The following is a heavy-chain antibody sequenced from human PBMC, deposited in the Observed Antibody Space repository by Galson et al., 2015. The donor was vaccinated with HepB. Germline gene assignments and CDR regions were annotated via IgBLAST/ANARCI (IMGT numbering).Heavy chain of an antibody. Sequence: SLRLSCAASGFTFSDSNMSWIRQAPGKGLEWVSYISSSGTIISNADSVKGRFIISRDNAKNSLYLQMNRLRAEDTAVYYCARAFVGYNSDFYYYYGMDVWGQGTTVTVSS. CDR3: ARAFVGYNSDFYYYYGMDV. V-gene: IGHV3-11*01. CDR2: ISSSGTII. J-gene: IGHJ6*02. CDR1: GFTFSDSN. D-gene: IGHD5-24*01.